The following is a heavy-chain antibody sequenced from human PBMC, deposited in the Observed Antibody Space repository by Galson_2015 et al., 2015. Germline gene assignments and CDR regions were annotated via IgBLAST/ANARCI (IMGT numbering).Heavy chain of an antibody. CDR1: GFTFSSYA. Sequence: SLRLSCAASGFTFSSYAMHWVRQAPGKGLDWVSVISYDGNNKYYADSVKGRFTISRDNSKNTLYLQMSSLRAEDTAVYYCAKDSAGVAGYWGQGTLVTVSS. D-gene: IGHD1-26*01. V-gene: IGHV3-30*18. CDR3: AKDSAGVAGY. J-gene: IGHJ4*02. CDR2: ISYDGNNK.